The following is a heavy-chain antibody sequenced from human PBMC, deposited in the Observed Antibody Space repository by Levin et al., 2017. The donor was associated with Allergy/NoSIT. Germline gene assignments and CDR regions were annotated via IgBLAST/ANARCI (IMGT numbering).Heavy chain of an antibody. CDR3: ARTTVLKNPYYYGMDV. CDR2: IYYSGST. V-gene: IGHV4-59*08. Sequence: MTGGSLRLSCTVSGGSISSYSWSWIRQPPGKGLEWIGYIYYSGSTNYNPSLKSRVTISVDTSKSQYSLNLSSVTAADTAMYYCARTTVLKNPYYYGMDVWGQGTTVTVSS. D-gene: IGHD4-17*01. CDR1: GGSISSYS. J-gene: IGHJ6*02.